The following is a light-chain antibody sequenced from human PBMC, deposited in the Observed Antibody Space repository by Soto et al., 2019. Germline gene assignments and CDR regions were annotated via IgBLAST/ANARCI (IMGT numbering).Light chain of an antibody. J-gene: IGKJ1*01. Sequence: EIVLTQSPGTLSLSPGERATLSCRASQTFSNSFLSWFQQIPGQAPRLLIYGASMRATGIPDRFSGSGSGTDFTLTISRLEPEDFGVYYCQQYGSSYWTFGQGTKVDIK. CDR2: GAS. CDR1: QTFSNSF. V-gene: IGKV3-20*01. CDR3: QQYGSSYWT.